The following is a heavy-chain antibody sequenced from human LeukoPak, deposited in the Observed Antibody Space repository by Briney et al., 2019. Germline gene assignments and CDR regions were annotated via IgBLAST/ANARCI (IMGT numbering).Heavy chain of an antibody. CDR3: ARVRSNTDVDY. J-gene: IGHJ4*02. D-gene: IGHD2-2*01. CDR2: IYYSGSA. V-gene: IGHV4-39*01. CDR1: GGSISSSNYY. Sequence: SETLSLTCTVSGGSISSSNYYWGWIRQPPGKGLEWIGNIYYSGSAYYNPSLKSRVTISVDTSKNQFSLKLSSVTAADTAVYYCARVRSNTDVDYWGQGTLVTVSS.